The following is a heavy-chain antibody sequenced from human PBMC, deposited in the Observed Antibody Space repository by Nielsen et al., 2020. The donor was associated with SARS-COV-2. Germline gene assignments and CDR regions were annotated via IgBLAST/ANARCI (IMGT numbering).Heavy chain of an antibody. J-gene: IGHJ3*02. CDR1: TDSFSDYY. CDR2: IYYSGTT. Sequence: SETLSLTCTVSTDSFSDYYWGWIRQPPGKGLEWIASIYYSGTTYYNPSLKSRVAISIDTSKNQFSLKVTSVTAADTAVYYCARSGPRRNNAFDIWGQGSMVTVSS. CDR3: ARSGPRRNNAFDI. V-gene: IGHV4-39*01. D-gene: IGHD1-26*01.